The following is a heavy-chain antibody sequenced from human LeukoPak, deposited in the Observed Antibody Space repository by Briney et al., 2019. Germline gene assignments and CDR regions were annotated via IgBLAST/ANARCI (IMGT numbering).Heavy chain of an antibody. Sequence: SETLSLTCAVYGGSFSGYYWSWIRQPPGKGLEWIGYIYYSGSTYYNPSLKSRVTISVDTSKNQFSLKLSSVTAADTAVYYCARLIAADNYFDYWGQGTLVTVSS. CDR1: GGSFSGYY. CDR2: IYYSGST. D-gene: IGHD6-13*01. V-gene: IGHV4-34*01. J-gene: IGHJ4*02. CDR3: ARLIAADNYFDY.